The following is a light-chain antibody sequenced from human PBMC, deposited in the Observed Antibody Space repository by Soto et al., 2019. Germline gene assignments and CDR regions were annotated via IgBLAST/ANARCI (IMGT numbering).Light chain of an antibody. CDR3: LLYYGGAYV. Sequence: QTVVTQEPSLTVSPGGTVTLTCASSTGAVTSGYYPNWFQQKPGQAPRPLIYSTSNKHSWTPARFSGSLLGGKAALTLSGVQPEDEAEYYCLLYYGGAYVFGTGTKLTV. J-gene: IGLJ1*01. V-gene: IGLV7-43*01. CDR1: TGAVTSGYY. CDR2: STS.